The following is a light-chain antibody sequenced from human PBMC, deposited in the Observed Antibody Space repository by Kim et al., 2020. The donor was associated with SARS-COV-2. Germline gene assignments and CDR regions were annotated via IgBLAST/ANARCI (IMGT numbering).Light chain of an antibody. J-gene: IGKJ5*01. V-gene: IGKV3-11*01. CDR3: QQRVNWIT. CDR2: DAS. Sequence: SLSPGERSTPSCRASQSVSSCLAWYQHKPGQAPRLLIYDASRRATGIPARFSGSGSGTDFTLTISRLEPADFAVYYCQQRVNWITFGQGTRLEIK. CDR1: QSVSSC.